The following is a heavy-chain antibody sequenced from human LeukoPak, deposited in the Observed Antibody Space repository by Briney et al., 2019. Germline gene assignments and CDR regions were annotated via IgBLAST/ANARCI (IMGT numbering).Heavy chain of an antibody. V-gene: IGHV4-61*02. Sequence: LVKPSQTLSLTCTVSGGYISSGGYYWSWIRQPAGKGLERIERIYSRGSTNYNPSLKSRVTIPVDTSKNQFSLKLNSVTAADTAVYYCARYNWNDAYFDYWGQGTLVTVSS. CDR2: IYSRGST. D-gene: IGHD1-1*01. J-gene: IGHJ4*02. CDR1: GGYISSGGYY. CDR3: ARYNWNDAYFDY.